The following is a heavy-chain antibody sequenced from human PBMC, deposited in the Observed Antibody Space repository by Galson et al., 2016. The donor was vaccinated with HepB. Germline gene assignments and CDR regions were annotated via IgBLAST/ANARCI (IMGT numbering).Heavy chain of an antibody. D-gene: IGHD1-14*01. CDR1: GFTFSTYN. V-gene: IGHV3-21*01. Sequence: SLRLSCAASGFTFSTYNMHWVRQAPGKGLEWVSSISRGSGYIYYADSVKGRFTISRDTAKNSLYMQMNSLRTEDTAVYYCANGNHAEYSWWGQGTLVTVSS. CDR2: ISRGSGYI. CDR3: ANGNHAEYSW. J-gene: IGHJ4*02.